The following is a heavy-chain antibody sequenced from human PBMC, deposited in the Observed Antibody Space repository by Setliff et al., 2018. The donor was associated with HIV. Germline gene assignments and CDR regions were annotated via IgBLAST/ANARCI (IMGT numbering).Heavy chain of an antibody. CDR2: INPSGGST. CDR3: ARDHMSVGAWVGATSRGLFQH. J-gene: IGHJ1*01. Sequence: ASVKVSCKASGYTFITYYMHWVRQAPGQGLEWMGIINPSGGSTNYAQKFQGRVTMTRDTYTSTVYMDLSSLRSEDTAVYYSARDHMSVGAWVGATSRGLFQHWGQGTLVTVSS. V-gene: IGHV1-46*01. D-gene: IGHD1-26*01. CDR1: GYTFITYY.